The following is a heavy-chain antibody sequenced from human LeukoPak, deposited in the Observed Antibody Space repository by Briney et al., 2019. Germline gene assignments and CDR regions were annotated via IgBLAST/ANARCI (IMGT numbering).Heavy chain of an antibody. CDR3: ARDAEGYSSSLDY. Sequence: GGSLRLSCAASGFTFSSYAMSWVRQAPGKGLEWVSGISYSGGSTPCADSVKGRFTISRDNSRNTLYLQMSSLRAEDTAVYYCARDAEGYSSSLDYWGQGTLVTVSS. D-gene: IGHD6-13*01. CDR1: GFTFSSYA. CDR2: ISYSGGST. J-gene: IGHJ4*02. V-gene: IGHV3-23*01.